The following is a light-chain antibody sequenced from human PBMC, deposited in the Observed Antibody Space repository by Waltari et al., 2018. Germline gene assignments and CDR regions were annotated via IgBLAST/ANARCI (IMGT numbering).Light chain of an antibody. J-gene: IGKJ1*01. Sequence: ETVVTQSPATLSMSPGERATLSCRTSQSIGSSLAWYQQRPGQAPGLLIYRASTRATGVPDRFSGSGSETEFTRTSSSLQSEGIAVYYCQQYKNWPPGTFGQGTKVEI. V-gene: IGKV3-15*01. CDR3: QQYKNWPPGT. CDR1: QSIGSS. CDR2: RAS.